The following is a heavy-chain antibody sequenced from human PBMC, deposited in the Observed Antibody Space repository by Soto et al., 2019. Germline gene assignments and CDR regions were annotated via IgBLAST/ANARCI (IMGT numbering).Heavy chain of an antibody. CDR1: GYSFTTYW. V-gene: IGHV5-51*01. D-gene: IGHD3-10*01. CDR2: IYPGNSDT. CDR3: ARHYYGSESYASDF. J-gene: IGHJ4*02. Sequence: PGESLKISCEASGYSFTTYWITWVRQMPGKGLEWMGIIYPGNSDTRYSPSFQGQVTISADKSISTAYLQWSSLKASDTAMYYCARHYYGSESYASDFWGQGTLVTVSS.